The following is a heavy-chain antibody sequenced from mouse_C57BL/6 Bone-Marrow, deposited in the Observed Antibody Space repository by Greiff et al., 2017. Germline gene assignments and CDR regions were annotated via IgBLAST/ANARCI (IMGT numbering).Heavy chain of an antibody. CDR1: GYTFTSYW. CDR2: IYPGNSDT. CDR3: TNYYGSSYAAY. Sequence: EVQLQESGTVLARPGASVKMSCKTSGYTFTSYWMHWVKQRPGQGLEWLGAIYPGNSDTSYNQKFKGKAKLTAVTSASTAYMELSSLTNEDSAVYYCTNYYGSSYAAYWGQGTLVTVSA. J-gene: IGHJ3*01. V-gene: IGHV1-5*01. D-gene: IGHD1-1*01.